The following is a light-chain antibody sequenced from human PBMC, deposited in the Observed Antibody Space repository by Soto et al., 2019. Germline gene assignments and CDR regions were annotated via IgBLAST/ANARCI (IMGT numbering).Light chain of an antibody. J-gene: IGKJ1*01. V-gene: IGKV1-39*01. Sequence: DIQMTQSPSSLSASVGDIVTITFRASQSISTHLNWYQQKPGKAPNLLIYAASSLQSGVPSRFSGSGSGTDFTLTISSLEPEDFAVYYCQQRSNWPRTFGQGTKVDIK. CDR1: QSISTH. CDR2: AAS. CDR3: QQRSNWPRT.